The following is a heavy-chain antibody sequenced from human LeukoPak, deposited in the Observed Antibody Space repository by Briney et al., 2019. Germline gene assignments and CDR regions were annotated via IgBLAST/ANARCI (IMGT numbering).Heavy chain of an antibody. J-gene: IGHJ4*02. CDR2: INPDGSTT. Sequence: GGSLRLSCAASGFTLSTYWMHWVRQAPGKGLVWVSRINPDGSTTTYADSVEGRFTISRDNAKNTLYLQMSSLRAEDTAVYYCAKRMGPSIAAADLDYWGQGTLVTVSS. CDR1: GFTLSTYW. CDR3: AKRMGPSIAAADLDY. V-gene: IGHV3-74*01. D-gene: IGHD6-13*01.